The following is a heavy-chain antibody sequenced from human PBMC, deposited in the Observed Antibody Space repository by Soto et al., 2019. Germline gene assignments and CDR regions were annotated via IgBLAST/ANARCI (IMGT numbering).Heavy chain of an antibody. CDR1: GGSISSYY. CDR3: ASRWGAAFDA. CDR2: IYYSGST. Sequence: QVQLQESGPGLVKPSETLSLTCTVSGGSISSYYWSWIRQPPGKGLEWIGYIYYSGSTNDNPSLKCRVPIPVYTANNQFSLKLSYVTDADTAVYYCASRWGAAFDAGGHGTLVHVSS. J-gene: IGHJ4*01. V-gene: IGHV4-59*08. D-gene: IGHD6-25*01.